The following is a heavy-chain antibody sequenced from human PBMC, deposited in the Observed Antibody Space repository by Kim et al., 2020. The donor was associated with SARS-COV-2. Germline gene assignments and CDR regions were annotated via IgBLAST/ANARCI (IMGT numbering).Heavy chain of an antibody. V-gene: IGHV4-59*01. Sequence: SETLSLTCTVSGGSISSYYWSWIRQPPGKGLEWIGYIYYSGSTNYNPSLKSRVTISVDTSKNQFSLKLSSVTAADTAVYYCARRVSCPNNWFDPWGQGTLVTVSS. D-gene: IGHD2-2*01. CDR3: ARRVSCPNNWFDP. CDR2: IYYSGST. J-gene: IGHJ5*02. CDR1: GGSISSYY.